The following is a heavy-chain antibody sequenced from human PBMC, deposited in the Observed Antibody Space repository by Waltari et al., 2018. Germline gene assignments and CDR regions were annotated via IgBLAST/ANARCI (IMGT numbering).Heavy chain of an antibody. D-gene: IGHD2-15*01. CDR3: VRVSHFFGGSTYSTGYYFDY. V-gene: IGHV1-69*12. CDR1: GGTVTNYT. Sequence: QVQLVQSGAEVKKPGSSVKVSCKTFGGTVTNYTISWVRQAPGQGLEWMGGIIPTFGTPHYAQKFQGRVTVIADESTSTDYMEMGGLRSEDTAVYYCVRVSHFFGGSTYSTGYYFDYWGQGTLITVSS. J-gene: IGHJ4*02. CDR2: IIPTFGTP.